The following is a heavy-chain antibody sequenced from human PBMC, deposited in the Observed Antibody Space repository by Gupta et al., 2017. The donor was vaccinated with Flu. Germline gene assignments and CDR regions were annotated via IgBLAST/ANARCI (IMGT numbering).Heavy chain of an antibody. J-gene: IGHJ4*02. CDR3: AKDVRGTYGDTAFDY. V-gene: IGHV3-23*01. CDR1: GFRFSSYP. D-gene: IGHD2-21*02. CDR2: ISASGGTT. Sequence: EVQLLESGGGLVQPGGSLQLSCVASGFRFSSYPMTWVRQVPGKGLEWVALISASGGTTNYADSVKGRFTISRDNSKNTMYLQMNSLRADDTAVYYCAKDVRGTYGDTAFDYWGQGTLVTVSS.